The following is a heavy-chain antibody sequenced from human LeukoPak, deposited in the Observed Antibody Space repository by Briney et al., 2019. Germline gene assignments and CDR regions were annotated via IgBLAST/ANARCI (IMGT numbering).Heavy chain of an antibody. CDR3: ARGYCSSTSCYTWFHDAFDI. J-gene: IGHJ3*02. D-gene: IGHD2-2*02. Sequence: GRSLRLSXAASGFTFSSYAMHWVRQAPGKGLEWVSGINWNGGSTGYADSVKGRFTISRDNAKNSLYLQMNSLRAEDTALYYCARGYCSSTSCYTWFHDAFDIWGQGTMVTFSS. CDR2: INWNGGST. CDR1: GFTFSSYA. V-gene: IGHV3-20*04.